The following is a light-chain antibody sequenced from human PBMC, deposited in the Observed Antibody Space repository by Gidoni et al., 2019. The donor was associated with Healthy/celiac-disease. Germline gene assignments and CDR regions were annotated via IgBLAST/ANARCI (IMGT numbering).Light chain of an antibody. Sequence: SALTQPASVSGSPGQPITISCTGTSSDVGGYNYVSWYQQHPGKAPKLMIYEVSNRPSGVSNRFSGSKSGNTASLTISGLQAEDEADYYCSSYTSSSTRVFGGGTKLTVL. J-gene: IGLJ3*02. CDR1: SSDVGGYNY. CDR2: EVS. V-gene: IGLV2-14*01. CDR3: SSYTSSSTRV.